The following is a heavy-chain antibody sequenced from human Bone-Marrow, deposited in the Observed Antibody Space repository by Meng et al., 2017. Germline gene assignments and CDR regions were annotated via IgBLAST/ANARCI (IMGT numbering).Heavy chain of an antibody. J-gene: IGHJ4*02. Sequence: QVQLQGSVPGLVKPSETLSRTSTVFGGSISSTTYYWAWIRQPPGKGLDWIANIYYSGATYYNPSLKSRVTISQDMSKNQFSLSLNSVTAADTAAYYCARWTGGREYLDYWGQGTLVTVSS. CDR2: IYYSGAT. V-gene: IGHV4-39*01. CDR3: ARWTGGREYLDY. CDR1: GGSISSTTYY. D-gene: IGHD3/OR15-3a*01.